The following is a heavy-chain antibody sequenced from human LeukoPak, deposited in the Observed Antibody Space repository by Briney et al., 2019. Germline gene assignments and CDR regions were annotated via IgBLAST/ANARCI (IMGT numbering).Heavy chain of an antibody. Sequence: SVKVSCKASGGTFSSYAISWVRQTPGQGLEWMGGIIPIFGTANYAQKFQGRVTITTDESTSTAYMELSSLRSEDTAVYYCARARAPLRCLEWSPTPSYYYHYMDVWGKGTTVNVSS. CDR3: ARARAPLRCLEWSPTPSYYYHYMDV. J-gene: IGHJ6*03. CDR2: IIPIFGTA. D-gene: IGHD3-3*01. V-gene: IGHV1-69*05. CDR1: GGTFSSYA.